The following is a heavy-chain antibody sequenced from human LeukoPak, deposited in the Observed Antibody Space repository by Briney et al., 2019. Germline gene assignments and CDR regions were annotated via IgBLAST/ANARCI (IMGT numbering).Heavy chain of an antibody. J-gene: IGHJ4*02. CDR1: GYSISSGYY. D-gene: IGHD1-20*01. CDR3: AAGIPYNWNDGIFDY. CDR2: IYHSGST. V-gene: IGHV4-38-2*01. Sequence: SETLSLTCAVSGYSISSGYYWGWIRQPPGKGLEWIGSIYHSGSTYYNPSLKSRVTISVDPSKNQFSLKLSSVTAADTAVYYCAAGIPYNWNDGIFDYWGQGALVTVSS.